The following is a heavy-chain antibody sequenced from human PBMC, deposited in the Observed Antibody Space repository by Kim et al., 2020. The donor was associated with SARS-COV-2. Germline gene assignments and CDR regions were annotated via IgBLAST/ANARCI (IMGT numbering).Heavy chain of an antibody. V-gene: IGHV3-11*05. D-gene: IGHD6-19*01. J-gene: IGHJ4*02. CDR3: ARVLTSGWSYFDY. Sequence: PASVKGAFTISGEKATASLYLQMNSLRAEDTAVYYCARVLTSGWSYFDYWGQGTLVTVSS.